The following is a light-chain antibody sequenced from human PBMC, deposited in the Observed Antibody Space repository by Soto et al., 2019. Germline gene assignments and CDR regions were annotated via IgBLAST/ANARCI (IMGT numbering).Light chain of an antibody. V-gene: IGKV3-11*01. CDR2: DAS. Sequence: EIVLTQSPATLSLSPGERATLSYRASQSVSSYLAWYQQKPGQAPRLLIYDASNRATGIPARFSGSGSGTDFTLTISSLEPEDFAVYYCQQRSNWGLTFGGGTKV. CDR1: QSVSSY. CDR3: QQRSNWGLT. J-gene: IGKJ4*01.